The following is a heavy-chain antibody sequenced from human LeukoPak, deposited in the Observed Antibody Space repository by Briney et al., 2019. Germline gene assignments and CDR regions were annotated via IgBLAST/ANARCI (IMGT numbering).Heavy chain of an antibody. CDR1: GGSMRHSY. Sequence: PSETLSLTCSVSGGSMRHSYWTWIPQTPEKGLEGIGYVYDNGNSNSRSSLRSRVSMSVDTSKNEFSLKLSSVTAADTAVYFCARGSRYKPDFFDDWGLGTPVTVSS. J-gene: IGHJ4*02. D-gene: IGHD3-3*01. CDR2: VYDNGNS. CDR3: ARGSRYKPDFFDD. V-gene: IGHV4-59*01.